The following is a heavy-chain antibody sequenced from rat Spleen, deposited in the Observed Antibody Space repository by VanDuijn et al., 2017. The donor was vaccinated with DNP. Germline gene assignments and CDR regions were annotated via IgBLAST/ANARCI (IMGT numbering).Heavy chain of an antibody. J-gene: IGHJ3*01. CDR3: ARHYNNTLHWFPY. CDR2: ISYDGRST. Sequence: EVQLVESGGVLVQPGRSLKLSCAASGFTFSDYYMAWVRQAPKKGLEWVASISYDGRSTYYGDSVKGRFTISRDNAKSTLYLQMNSLRSEDTATYYCARHYNNTLHWFPYWGQGTLVTVSS. D-gene: IGHD1-10*01. CDR1: GFTFSDYY. V-gene: IGHV5-22*01.